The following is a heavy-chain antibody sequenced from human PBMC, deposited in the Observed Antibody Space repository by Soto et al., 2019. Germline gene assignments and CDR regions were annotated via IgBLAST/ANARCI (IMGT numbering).Heavy chain of an antibody. J-gene: IGHJ4*02. D-gene: IGHD3-22*01. CDR2: ISYSGST. CDR1: GGSISSGGYY. Sequence: QVQLQESGPGLVKPSQTLSLTCTVSGGSISSGGYYWSWIRQHPGKGLEWIGYISYSGSTYYNPSLESRVTISVDSSKNQFSLKLSSVTAADTAVCYCARDALSRDSIWGQGTLVTVSS. CDR3: ARDALSRDSI. V-gene: IGHV4-31*03.